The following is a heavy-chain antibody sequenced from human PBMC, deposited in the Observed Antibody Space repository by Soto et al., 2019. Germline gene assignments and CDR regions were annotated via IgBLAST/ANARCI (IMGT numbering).Heavy chain of an antibody. Sequence: SVKVSCKASGYAFTGYYMHWVRQAPGQGLEWMGWINPNSGGTNYAQKFQGRVTMTRDTSLSTAYMELSRLRSDDTAVYYCAKGWRTMFRGVLRGGYYEMDVWGQGTTMTVYS. CDR3: AKGWRTMFRGVLRGGYYEMDV. CDR2: INPNSGGT. V-gene: IGHV1-2*02. D-gene: IGHD3-10*01. J-gene: IGHJ6*01. CDR1: GYAFTGYY.